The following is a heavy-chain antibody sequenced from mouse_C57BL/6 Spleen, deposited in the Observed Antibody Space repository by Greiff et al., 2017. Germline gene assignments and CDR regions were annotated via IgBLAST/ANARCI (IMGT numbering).Heavy chain of an antibody. V-gene: IGHV5-12*01. CDR3: ARRGYGNYLDY. J-gene: IGHJ2*01. CDR2: ISNGGGST. CDR1: GFTFSDYY. D-gene: IGHD2-1*01. Sequence: EVKVVESGGGLVQPGGSLKLSCAASGFTFSDYYMYWVRQTPEKRLEWVAYISNGGGSTYYPDTVKGRFTISSDNAKNTLYLQMSRLKSEDTAMYYCARRGYGNYLDYWGQGTTLTVSS.